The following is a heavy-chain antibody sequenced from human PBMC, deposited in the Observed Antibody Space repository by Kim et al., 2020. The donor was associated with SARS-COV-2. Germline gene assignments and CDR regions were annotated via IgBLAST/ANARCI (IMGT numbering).Heavy chain of an antibody. V-gene: IGHV3-23*01. CDR3: AKGGSSGYYSDDAFDI. D-gene: IGHD3-22*01. CDR1: GFTFSSYA. CDR2: ISGSGGST. J-gene: IGHJ3*02. Sequence: GGSLRLSCAASGFTFSSYAMSWVRQAPGKGLEWVSAISGSGGSTYYADSVKGRFTISRDNSKNTLYLQMNSLRAEDTAVYYCAKGGSSGYYSDDAFDIWGQGTMVTVSS.